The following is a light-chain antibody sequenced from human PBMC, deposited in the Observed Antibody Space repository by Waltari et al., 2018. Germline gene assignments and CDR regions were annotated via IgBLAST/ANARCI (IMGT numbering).Light chain of an antibody. J-gene: IGLJ2*01. CDR3: SSYAGSNNVV. CDR2: EVS. V-gene: IGLV2-8*01. Sequence: QSALTQPPSASGSPGQSVTISCTGTSSDVGGYNYVSWYQQHPGKAPKLMIYEVSKRASAVPDRFSGSKSGNTASLTVSGLQAEDEADYYCSSYAGSNNVVFGGGTKLTVL. CDR1: SSDVGGYNY.